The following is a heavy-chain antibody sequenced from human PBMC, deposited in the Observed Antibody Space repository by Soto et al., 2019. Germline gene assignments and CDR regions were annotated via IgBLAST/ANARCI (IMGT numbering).Heavy chain of an antibody. D-gene: IGHD6-13*01. CDR2: ISGSGGST. V-gene: IGHV3-23*01. CDR1: GFTFSNYA. Sequence: GGSLRLSCAASGFTFSNYAMNWVRQAPGKGLEWVSVISGSGGSTYYADSVKGRFTISRDNSKNTLYLQMNSLRAEDTAVYYCARRSSSWYFDYWGQGTLVTVAS. J-gene: IGHJ4*02. CDR3: ARRSSSWYFDY.